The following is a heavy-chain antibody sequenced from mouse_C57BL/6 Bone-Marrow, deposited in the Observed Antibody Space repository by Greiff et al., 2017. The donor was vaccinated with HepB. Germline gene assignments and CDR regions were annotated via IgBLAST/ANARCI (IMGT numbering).Heavy chain of an antibody. CDR2: IDPENGDT. Sequence: VQLQQSGAELVRPGASVKLSCTASGFNIKDDYMHWVKQRPEQGLEWIGWIDPENGDTEYASKFQGKATITADTSSNTAYLQLSSLTSEDTAVYYCNTTVPWFAYWGQGTLVTVSA. J-gene: IGHJ3*01. V-gene: IGHV14-4*01. CDR1: GFNIKDDY. D-gene: IGHD1-1*01. CDR3: NTTVPWFAY.